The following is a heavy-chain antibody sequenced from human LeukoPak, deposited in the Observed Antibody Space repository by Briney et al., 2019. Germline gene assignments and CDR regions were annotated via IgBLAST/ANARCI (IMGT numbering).Heavy chain of an antibody. Sequence: QPGRSLRLSCAASGFIFSSYWMSWVRQAPGKGLEWVANIKQDGSEKYYVDSVKGRFTISRDTAKNSLYLQMNSLGAEDTALYYCARKPGATMLDDAFDIWGQGTMSTVSS. CDR2: IKQDGSEK. V-gene: IGHV3-7*01. CDR3: ARKPGATMLDDAFDI. CDR1: GFIFSSYW. D-gene: IGHD3-22*01. J-gene: IGHJ3*02.